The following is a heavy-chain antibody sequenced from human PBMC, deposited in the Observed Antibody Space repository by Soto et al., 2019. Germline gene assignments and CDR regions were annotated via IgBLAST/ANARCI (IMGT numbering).Heavy chain of an antibody. Sequence: EVQLVESGGGLLRTGGSLGLSCAASGFTFSSYSINWVRQAPGKGLEWVSSIGRVSSHIYYADSVKGRFTVSRDNAKNSLYLQMNNLRVEDTAVYYCARDVYTGYDSYYYYYMDVWGNGTTFTVCS. J-gene: IGHJ6*03. CDR2: IGRVSSHI. D-gene: IGHD5-12*01. V-gene: IGHV3-21*04. CDR3: ARDVYTGYDSYYYYYMDV. CDR1: GFTFSSYS.